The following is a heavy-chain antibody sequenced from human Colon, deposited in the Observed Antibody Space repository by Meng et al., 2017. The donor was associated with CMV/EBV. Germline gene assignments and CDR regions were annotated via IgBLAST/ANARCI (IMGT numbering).Heavy chain of an antibody. J-gene: IGHJ4*02. Sequence: GESLKISCAASGFTFSTYAMTWVRQAPGKGLEWVSIISTSGGRTYYADSVKGRFTISRDNSKNTLVLQMDSLRAEDTATFYCARQGFGDYSYYFDHWGQGILVTVSS. CDR2: ISTSGGRT. D-gene: IGHD4-17*01. V-gene: IGHV3-23*01. CDR3: ARQGFGDYSYYFDH. CDR1: GFTFSTYA.